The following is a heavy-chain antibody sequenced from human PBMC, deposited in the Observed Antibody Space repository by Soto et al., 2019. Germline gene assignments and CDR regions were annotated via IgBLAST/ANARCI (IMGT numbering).Heavy chain of an antibody. D-gene: IGHD2-2*01. CDR2: ISGSGGGT. V-gene: IGHV3-23*01. CDR3: AKEFVVVSAATYFDY. Sequence: GGSLRLSCAASGFTFSSYAMSWVRQAPGKGLEWVSAISGSGGGTYYADSVKGRFTISRDNSKNTLYLQMNSLRAEDTAVYYCAKEFVVVSAATYFDYWGQGTLVTVSS. CDR1: GFTFSSYA. J-gene: IGHJ4*02.